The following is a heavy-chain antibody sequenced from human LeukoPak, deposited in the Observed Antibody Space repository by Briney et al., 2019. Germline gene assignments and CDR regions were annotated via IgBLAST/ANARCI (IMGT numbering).Heavy chain of an antibody. D-gene: IGHD4-17*01. V-gene: IGHV3-23*01. J-gene: IGHJ4*02. CDR3: AKRTVSTTAGDY. Sequence: AGGSLRLSCAASGFTFSSYAMSWVRQAPGKGLEWVSAISGSGGSTYYADSVKGRFTISRDNSKNTLYLQTNSLRAEDTAVYYCAKRTVSTTAGDYWGQGTLVTVSS. CDR2: ISGSGGST. CDR1: GFTFSSYA.